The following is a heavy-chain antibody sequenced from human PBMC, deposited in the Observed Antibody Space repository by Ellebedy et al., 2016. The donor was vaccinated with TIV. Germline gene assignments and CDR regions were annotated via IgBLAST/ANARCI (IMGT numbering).Heavy chain of an antibody. CDR3: ARDLFALPLGLQPLDY. Sequence: PGGSLRLSCEASGFTFSRYSMNWVRQAPGKGLEWISYISSAGGSRYYADSVKGRFTVSRDNAKSTLYLQMNSLTAEDTAVYYCARDLFALPLGLQPLDYWGQGTLVTVSS. D-gene: IGHD3/OR15-3a*01. CDR1: GFTFSRYS. CDR2: ISSAGGSR. V-gene: IGHV3-48*04. J-gene: IGHJ4*02.